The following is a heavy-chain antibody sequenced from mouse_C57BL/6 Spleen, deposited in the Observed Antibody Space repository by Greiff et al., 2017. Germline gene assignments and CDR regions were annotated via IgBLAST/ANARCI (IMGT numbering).Heavy chain of an antibody. CDR2: IDPSDSET. CDR1: GYTFTSYW. V-gene: IGHV1-52*01. CDR3: AREGGTPFAY. J-gene: IGHJ3*01. D-gene: IGHD2-14*01. Sequence: QVQLQQPGAALVRPGSSVKLSCKASGYTFTSYWMHWVKPRPIQGLEWIGNIDPSDSETHYNQKFKDKATLTVDKSSSTAYMQLSSLTSEDSAVYYCAREGGTPFAYWGPGTLGTVSA.